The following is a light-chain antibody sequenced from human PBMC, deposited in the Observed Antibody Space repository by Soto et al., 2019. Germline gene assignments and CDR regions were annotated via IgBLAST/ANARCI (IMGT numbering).Light chain of an antibody. CDR2: KAS. CDR3: QQYHGFPWT. CDR1: QSISSW. J-gene: IGKJ1*01. Sequence: DFPMTQSLSTLSASVGDRVTITCRASQSISSWLAWYQQKSGKAPKLLIYKASSLQSGVPSRFSGSGSGTEFTLTISSLQPDDFATYYCQQYHGFPWTFGQGTKVEIK. V-gene: IGKV1-5*03.